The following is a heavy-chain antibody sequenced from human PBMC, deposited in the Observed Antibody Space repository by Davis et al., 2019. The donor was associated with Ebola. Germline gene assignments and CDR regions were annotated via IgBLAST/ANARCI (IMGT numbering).Heavy chain of an antibody. V-gene: IGHV4-39*01. J-gene: IGHJ4*02. CDR3: ARGGYGLDY. Sequence: MPSETLSLTCTVSGGSIISSSSYWGWIRQPPRKGLEWIGSIYYSGITYYNPSLKSRVTISVDTSKNQFSLKLSSVTAADTAVYYCARGGYGLDYWGQGTLVTVSS. CDR2: IYYSGIT. D-gene: IGHD5-18*01. CDR1: GGSIISSSSY.